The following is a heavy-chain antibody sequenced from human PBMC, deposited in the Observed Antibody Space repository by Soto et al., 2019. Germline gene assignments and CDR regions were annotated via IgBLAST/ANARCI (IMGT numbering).Heavy chain of an antibody. CDR1: GGSISSYY. V-gene: IGHV4-59*12. CDR3: ARAAIAARRYFDY. Sequence: SETLSLTCTVSGGSISSYYWSWIRQPPGKGLEWIGYIYYSGSTNYNPSLKSRVTISVDKSKNRFSLKLSSVTAADTAVYYCARAAIAARRYFDYWGQGTLVTVSS. J-gene: IGHJ4*02. CDR2: IYYSGST. D-gene: IGHD6-6*01.